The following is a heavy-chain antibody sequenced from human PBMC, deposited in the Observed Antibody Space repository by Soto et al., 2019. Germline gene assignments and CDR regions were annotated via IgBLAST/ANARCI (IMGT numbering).Heavy chain of an antibody. Sequence: SETLSLTCTVSGGSISSSSYYWGWIRQPPGKGLEWIGSIYYSGSTYYNPSLKSRVTISVDTSKNQFSLKLSSVTAADTAVYYCARRGITMIPSNWFDPWGQGTLVTVSS. CDR1: GGSISSSSYY. J-gene: IGHJ5*02. V-gene: IGHV4-39*01. CDR3: ARRGITMIPSNWFDP. CDR2: IYYSGST. D-gene: IGHD3-22*01.